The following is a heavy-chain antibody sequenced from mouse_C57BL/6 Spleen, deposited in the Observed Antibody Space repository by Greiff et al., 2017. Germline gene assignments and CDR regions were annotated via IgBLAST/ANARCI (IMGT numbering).Heavy chain of an antibody. Sequence: QVQLQQPGAELVKPGASVKLSCKASGYTFTSYWMHWVKQRPGQGLEWIGRIDPSDGCTNYNQKFKGKATLTVDKPSSTAYMQLSSLTAEDSAGYGCASGGRKGRCGFDDWGQGTRVTGSA. V-gene: IGHV1-69*02. CDR2: IDPSDGCT. D-gene: IGHD1-2*01. CDR3: ASGGRKGRCGFDD. J-gene: IGHJ3*01. CDR1: GYTFTSYW.